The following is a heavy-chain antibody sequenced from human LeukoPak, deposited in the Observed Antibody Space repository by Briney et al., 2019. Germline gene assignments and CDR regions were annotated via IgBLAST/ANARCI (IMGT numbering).Heavy chain of an antibody. Sequence: PGGSLRLSCAASGFTFSSYAMHWVRQAPGKGLEWVAVISYDGSNKYYAGSVKGRFTISRDNSKNTLYLQMNSLRAEDTAVYYCARDTYCSGGSCYNWFDPWGQGTLVTVSS. D-gene: IGHD2-15*01. CDR2: ISYDGSNK. V-gene: IGHV3-30-3*01. CDR3: ARDTYCSGGSCYNWFDP. CDR1: GFTFSSYA. J-gene: IGHJ5*02.